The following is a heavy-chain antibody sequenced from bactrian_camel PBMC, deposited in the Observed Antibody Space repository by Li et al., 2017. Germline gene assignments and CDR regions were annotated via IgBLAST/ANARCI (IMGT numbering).Heavy chain of an antibody. Sequence: DVQLVESGGGSVQAGGNLRLSCAASGQSCSRYDDWCMAWFRQAPGKERDGVAAIAPATGTTFYSDSVKGRFTISHVNANNTLHLQMNSLKPEDTALYYCAVRWSGTRCFASARGYNYNGQGTQVTVS. CDR3: AVRWSGTRCFASARGYNY. J-gene: IGHJ4*01. CDR1: GQSCSRYD. D-gene: IGHD3*01. V-gene: IGHV3S40*01. CDR2: IAPATGTT.